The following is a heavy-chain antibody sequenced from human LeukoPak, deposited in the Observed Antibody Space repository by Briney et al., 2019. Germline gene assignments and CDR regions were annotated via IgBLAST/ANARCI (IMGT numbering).Heavy chain of an antibody. CDR2: VNSNSGGT. D-gene: IGHD2-15*01. CDR3: ARGYCSGGSCYHFES. Sequence: ASVKVSCKASGGTFSFYAINWVRQAPGQGLEWMGWVNSNSGGTHYAQKFEGRVTMTRDTSISTAYMELSRLKSDDTAVYYCARGYCSGGSCYHFESWGQGTLVTVSS. CDR1: GGTFSFYA. J-gene: IGHJ4*02. V-gene: IGHV1-2*02.